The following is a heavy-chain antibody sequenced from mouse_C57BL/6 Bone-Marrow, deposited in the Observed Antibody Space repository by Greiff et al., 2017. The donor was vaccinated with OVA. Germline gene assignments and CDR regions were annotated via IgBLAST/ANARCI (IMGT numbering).Heavy chain of an antibody. CDR3: ARVSYYSNGGFAY. V-gene: IGHV1-52*01. CDR2: IDPSDSAT. Sequence: QVQLQQSGAELVRPGSSVKLSCKASGYTFTSYWMHWVKQRPIQGLEWIGNIDPSDSATHYNQKFKDKATLTVAKSSSTAYMQLSSLTSEDSAVYYGARVSYYSNGGFAYWGQGTLVTVSA. CDR1: GYTFTSYW. J-gene: IGHJ3*01. D-gene: IGHD2-5*01.